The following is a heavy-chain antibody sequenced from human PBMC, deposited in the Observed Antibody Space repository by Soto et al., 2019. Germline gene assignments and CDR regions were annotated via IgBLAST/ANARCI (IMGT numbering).Heavy chain of an antibody. V-gene: IGHV3-74*01. CDR2: IDKVVTDS. J-gene: IGHJ6*03. CDR1: EFTFSGRS. D-gene: IGHD3-10*01. Sequence: EVQLVESGGGLVQPGGSLRLSCAASEFTFSGRSVHWVRQAPGKGLVWVSGIDKVVTDSTYAASVKGRFTRSRDNAKNTVYLQMNSLRVEDTAVYYCARGWFGPDVWGKGTTVTVSS. CDR3: ARGWFGPDV.